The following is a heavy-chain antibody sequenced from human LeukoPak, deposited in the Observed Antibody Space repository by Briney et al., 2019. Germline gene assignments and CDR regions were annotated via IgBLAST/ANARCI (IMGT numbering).Heavy chain of an antibody. CDR1: GFTFHSNY. D-gene: IGHD5-24*01. Sequence: ASVKVSCKASGFTFHSNYVHWLRLAPAQGLEWMGMINPVGGSASYSERFQDRITMTRDTSTNTVFMELSSLRSEDTAVYYCARVEKLGDGYNPGAFFDYWGQGTLVTVSS. V-gene: IGHV1-46*02. J-gene: IGHJ4*02. CDR2: INPVGGSA. CDR3: ARVEKLGDGYNPGAFFDY.